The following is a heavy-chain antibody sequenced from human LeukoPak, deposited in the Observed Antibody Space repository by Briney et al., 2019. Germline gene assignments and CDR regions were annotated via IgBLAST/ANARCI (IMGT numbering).Heavy chain of an antibody. CDR1: GGSISNYY. J-gene: IGHJ6*03. V-gene: IGHV4-59*01. D-gene: IGHD1-26*01. CDR3: ARDPYSGNYGPYYYYYMDV. Sequence: SETLSLTCTVSGGSISNYYWSWIRQPPGQGLEWIGFIYYSGSTNYNPSLKSRVTISVDTSKNQFSLKVRSVTPADTAVYYCARDPYSGNYGPYYYYYMDVWGKGTTVTISS. CDR2: IYYSGST.